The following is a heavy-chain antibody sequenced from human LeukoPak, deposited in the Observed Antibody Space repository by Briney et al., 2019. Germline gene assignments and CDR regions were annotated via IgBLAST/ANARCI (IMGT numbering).Heavy chain of an antibody. D-gene: IGHD5-24*01. Sequence: GGCLRLSCATSGFTFSSYSMSWVRQAPWKGLEWVSAISGSDDSTYYADSVRGRFTISRDKSKNTLYLQMNSLRVEDTAVYYCAKGPEVGDGYHCDYWGQGTLVTVSS. J-gene: IGHJ4*02. V-gene: IGHV3-23*01. CDR2: ISGSDDST. CDR1: GFTFSSYS. CDR3: AKGPEVGDGYHCDY.